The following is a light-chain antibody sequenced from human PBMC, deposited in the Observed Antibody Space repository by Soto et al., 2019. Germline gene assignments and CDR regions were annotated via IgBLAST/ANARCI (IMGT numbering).Light chain of an antibody. CDR1: SGHSYYA. J-gene: IGLJ2*01. CDR3: QTWGSGIVV. CDR2: LNSDGSH. V-gene: IGLV4-69*01. Sequence: QLLLTQSPSASAALGASVKLTCTLSSGHSYYAIAWHQQQSEKGPRYLMKLNSDGSHSKGDGIPDRFSGSSSGAERYLTISSLQSEDEADYYCQTWGSGIVVFGGGTKVTVL.